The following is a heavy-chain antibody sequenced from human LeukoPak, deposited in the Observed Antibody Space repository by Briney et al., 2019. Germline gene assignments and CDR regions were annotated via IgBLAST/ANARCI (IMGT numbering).Heavy chain of an antibody. D-gene: IGHD2-2*01. CDR2: ISWNSGSI. CDR3: ARGYCSSTSCYPFDY. J-gene: IGHJ4*02. V-gene: IGHV3-9*01. CDR1: GFTFDDYA. Sequence: PGRSLRLSCAASGFTFDDYAMHWVRQAPGKGLEWVSGISWNSGSIGYADSVKGRFTISRDNAKNSLYLQMNSLRAEDTAVYYCARGYCSSTSCYPFDYWGQGTLVTVSS.